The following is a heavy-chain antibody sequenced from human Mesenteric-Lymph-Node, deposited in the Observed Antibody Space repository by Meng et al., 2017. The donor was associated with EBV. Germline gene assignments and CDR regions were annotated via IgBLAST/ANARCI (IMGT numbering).Heavy chain of an antibody. CDR2: IYHAGAT. V-gene: IGHV4-30-2*01. CDR3: ARGGDYHDY. Sequence: QVQPQESCSGLWKPSHTLSLTFVVSGDSVIRHEFSWCWIRQPPGKGLEWIGFIYHAGATNYNPSLKSRVTLSIDKSQNQFSLRLSSVSAADTAVYYCARGGDYHDYWGQGILVTVSS. J-gene: IGHJ4*02. CDR1: GDSVIRHEFS.